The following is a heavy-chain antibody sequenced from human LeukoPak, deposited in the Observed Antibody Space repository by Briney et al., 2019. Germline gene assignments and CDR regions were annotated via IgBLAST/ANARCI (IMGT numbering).Heavy chain of an antibody. V-gene: IGHV3-15*01. CDR3: ARDKPALDY. J-gene: IGHJ4*02. Sequence: GGSLRLSCAASGFTFSNAWMSWVRQAAGKGLEWVGRIKSKTDGGTTDYAAPVKGRFTISRDDSRNTLYLQMNSLKTEDTAVYYCARDKPALDYWGQGTLVTVSS. CDR1: GFTFSNAW. CDR2: IKSKTDGGTT.